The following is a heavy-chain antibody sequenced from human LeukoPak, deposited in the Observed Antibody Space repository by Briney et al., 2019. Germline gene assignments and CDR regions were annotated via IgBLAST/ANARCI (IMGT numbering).Heavy chain of an antibody. CDR1: GFTFSSYA. CDR2: ISYDGSNK. V-gene: IGHV3-30-3*02. J-gene: IGHJ4*02. D-gene: IGHD1-26*01. CDR3: AKQVAPHPRSYSNFDY. Sequence: GRSLRLSCAASGFTFSSYAMHWVRQAPGKGLEWVAVISYDGSNKYYADSVKGRFTISRDNSKNTLYLQMNSLRAEDTAVYYCAKQVAPHPRSYSNFDYWGQGTLVTVSS.